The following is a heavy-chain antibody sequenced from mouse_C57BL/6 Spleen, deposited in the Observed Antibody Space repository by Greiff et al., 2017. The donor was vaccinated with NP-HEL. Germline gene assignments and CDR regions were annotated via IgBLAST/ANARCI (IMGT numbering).Heavy chain of an antibody. Sequence: VKLQESGPELVKPGASVKISCKASGYAFSSSWMNWVKQRPGKGLEWIGRIYPGDGDTNYNGKFKGKATLTADKSSSTAYMLLSSLTSEDPAVYFCARLRGHYSNPYAMDYWGQGTSVTVSS. CDR3: ARLRGHYSNPYAMDY. D-gene: IGHD2-5*01. CDR1: GYAFSSSW. CDR2: IYPGDGDT. J-gene: IGHJ4*01. V-gene: IGHV1-82*01.